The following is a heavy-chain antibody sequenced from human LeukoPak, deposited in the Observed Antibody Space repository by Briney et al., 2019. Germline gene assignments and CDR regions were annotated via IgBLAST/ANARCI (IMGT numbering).Heavy chain of an antibody. D-gene: IGHD2-2*01. V-gene: IGHV3-53*01. CDR1: GFTVNNNY. J-gene: IGHJ5*02. CDR2: IYSGGST. CDR3: ARRMSTFAFDP. Sequence: GGSLRLSCAASGFTVNNNYMSWVRQAPGKGLKWVSVIYSGGSTYYADSVKGRFTISTDNSKNTLYLQMNSLRAEDTAVYYCARRMSTFAFDPWGQGTLDTVSS.